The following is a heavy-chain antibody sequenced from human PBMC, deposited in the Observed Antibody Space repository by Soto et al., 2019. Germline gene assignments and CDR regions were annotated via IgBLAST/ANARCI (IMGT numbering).Heavy chain of an antibody. V-gene: IGHV4-59*01. D-gene: IGHD5-12*01. Sequence: SETLSLTCTVSGGSISSYYWSWIRQPPGKGLEWIGYIYYSGSTNYNPSLKSRVTISVDTSKNQFSLKLKSVTAADTAVYYCARDPVERATPYYYGMDVWGQGTTVTVS. CDR2: IYYSGST. J-gene: IGHJ6*02. CDR1: GGSISSYY. CDR3: ARDPVERATPYYYGMDV.